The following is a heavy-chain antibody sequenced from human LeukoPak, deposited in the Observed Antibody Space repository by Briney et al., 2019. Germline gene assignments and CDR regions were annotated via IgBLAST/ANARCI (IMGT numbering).Heavy chain of an antibody. D-gene: IGHD3-3*01. CDR2: ISGSGGST. V-gene: IGHV3-23*01. CDR1: GFTFSSYA. J-gene: IGHJ6*04. Sequence: GGSLRLSCAASGFTFSSYAMSWVRQAPGHGLEWVSAISGSGGSTYYADSVKGRFTISRDNSKNTLYLQMNSLRAEDTAVYYCAKDTYYDFWSGYALWGKGTTVTVSS. CDR3: AKDTYYDFWSGYAL.